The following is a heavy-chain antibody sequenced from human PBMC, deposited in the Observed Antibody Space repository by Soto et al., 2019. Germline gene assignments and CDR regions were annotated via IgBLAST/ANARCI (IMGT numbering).Heavy chain of an antibody. V-gene: IGHV4-30-2*01. CDR3: ARADGDPWSYFDY. J-gene: IGHJ4*02. CDR2: MYHSGDT. D-gene: IGHD2-21*02. Sequence: QLQLQESGSGLVKPSQMLSLTCAVSGGSISSGRYSWSWIRQPPGKGLEWIGYMYHSGDTYYNPSLKSRVTMSLDRSKNQFSLKLSSVTAADTAVYYCARADGDPWSYFDYWGQGTLVTVSS. CDR1: GGSISSGRYS.